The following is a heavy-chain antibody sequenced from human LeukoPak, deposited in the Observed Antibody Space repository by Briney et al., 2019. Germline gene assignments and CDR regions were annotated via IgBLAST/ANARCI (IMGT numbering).Heavy chain of an antibody. V-gene: IGHV1-69*06. CDR3: ARADYDFVWGSYRLPDP. CDR2: IIPIFGTA. Sequence: ASVKVSCKASGGTFSSYAISWVRQAPGQGLEWIGGIIPIFGTANYAQKFQGRVTITADKSTSTAYMELSSLRSEDTAVYYCARADYDFVWGSYRLPDPWGQGTLVTVSS. J-gene: IGHJ5*02. CDR1: GGTFSSYA. D-gene: IGHD3-16*02.